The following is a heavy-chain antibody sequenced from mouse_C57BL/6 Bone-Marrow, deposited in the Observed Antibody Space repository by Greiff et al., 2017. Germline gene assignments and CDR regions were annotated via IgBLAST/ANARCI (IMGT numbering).Heavy chain of an antibody. Sequence: EVQLQQSGAELVRPGASVKLSCTASGFNIKDDYMHWVKQRPEQGLEWIGWIDPENGDTEYASKFQGKATIPADTSSNTAYLQLSSLTSEDTAVYYCTYGYYEDYWGQGTTLTVSS. CDR3: TYGYYEDY. J-gene: IGHJ2*01. D-gene: IGHD2-3*01. V-gene: IGHV14-4*01. CDR1: GFNIKDDY. CDR2: IDPENGDT.